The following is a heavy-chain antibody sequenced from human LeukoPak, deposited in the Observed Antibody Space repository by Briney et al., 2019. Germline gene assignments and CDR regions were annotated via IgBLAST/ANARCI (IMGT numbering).Heavy chain of an antibody. CDR1: GYTFTGYY. Sequence: GASVTVSCKASGYTFTGYYMHWVRQAPGQGLEWMGIINPSGGSTSYAQKFQGRVTMTRDMSTSTVYMELSSLRSEDTAVYYCARDHYGSGSYYREDYFDYWGQGTLVTVSS. CDR3: ARDHYGSGSYYREDYFDY. D-gene: IGHD3-10*01. J-gene: IGHJ4*02. V-gene: IGHV1-46*01. CDR2: INPSGGST.